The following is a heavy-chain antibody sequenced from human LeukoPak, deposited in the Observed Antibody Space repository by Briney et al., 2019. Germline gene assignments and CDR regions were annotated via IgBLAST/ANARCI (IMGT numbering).Heavy chain of an antibody. V-gene: IGHV4-4*02. J-gene: IGHJ4*02. D-gene: IGHD5-18*01. CDR1: GGSISSTNW. CDR2: ISLSGLT. CDR3: AREKTADGYPYYFDY. Sequence: SGTLSLTRGVSGGSISSTNWWSWVRQPPGQGLEWIGGISLSGLTNYNPSLKSRVTMSLDKSKNHLSLNLTSVTAADTAVYYCAREKTADGYPYYFDYWGQGTLVTVSS.